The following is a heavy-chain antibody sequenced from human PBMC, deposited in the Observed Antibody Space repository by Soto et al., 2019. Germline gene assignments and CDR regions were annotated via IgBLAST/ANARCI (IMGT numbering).Heavy chain of an antibody. CDR1: GYSVSSKSAA. J-gene: IGHJ4*02. Sequence: HTLSLTGAISGYSVSSKSAAWNWISQSPSRGLEWLGRTFYRSKWYNHYAVSVESRININPDTSKKQFSLQLSCVTPEDPAVYSCTSEDSTGYSHFWRQGTLVRVYS. V-gene: IGHV6-1*01. CDR3: TSEDSTGYSHF. CDR2: TFYRSKWYN. D-gene: IGHD3-22*01.